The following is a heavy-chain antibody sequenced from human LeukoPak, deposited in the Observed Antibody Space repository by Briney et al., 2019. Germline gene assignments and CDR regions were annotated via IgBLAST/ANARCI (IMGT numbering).Heavy chain of an antibody. CDR1: GYTFTDYY. CDR3: ATHPTPQWELLPYFDY. Sequence: ASVKVSCKVSGYTFTDYYMHWVQQAPGKGLEWMGLVDPEDGETIYAEKFQGRVTITADTSTDTAYMELSSLRSEDTAVYYCATHPTPQWELLPYFDYWGQGTLVTVSS. V-gene: IGHV1-69-2*01. D-gene: IGHD1-26*01. J-gene: IGHJ4*02. CDR2: VDPEDGET.